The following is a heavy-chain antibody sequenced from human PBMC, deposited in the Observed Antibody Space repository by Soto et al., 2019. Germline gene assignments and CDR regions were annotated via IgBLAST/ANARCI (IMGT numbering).Heavy chain of an antibody. D-gene: IGHD4-17*01. CDR1: GGSISNYY. Sequence: QVQLQESGPGLVKPSETLSLTCTVSGGSISNYYWSWIRRPPGKGLEWIGYIYYGGSTNYNPSLKSRVTISVDTSKNQFSLKLSSVTAADTAVYYCAREDGDYAFDYWGQGTLVTVS. V-gene: IGHV4-59*01. CDR2: IYYGGST. CDR3: AREDGDYAFDY. J-gene: IGHJ4*02.